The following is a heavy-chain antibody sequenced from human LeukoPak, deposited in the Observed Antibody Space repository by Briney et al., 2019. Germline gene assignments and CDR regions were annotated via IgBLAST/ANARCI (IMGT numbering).Heavy chain of an antibody. CDR2: FDPEDGET. J-gene: IGHJ4*02. D-gene: IGHD6-6*01. Sequence: ASVKVSCKASGGTFSSYAISWVRQAPGKGLEWMGGFDPEDGETIYAQKFQGRVTMTEDTSTDTAYMELSSLRSEDTAVYYCAANSGRIAARRVTDYWGQGTLVTVSS. CDR1: GGTFSSYA. V-gene: IGHV1-24*01. CDR3: AANSGRIAARRVTDY.